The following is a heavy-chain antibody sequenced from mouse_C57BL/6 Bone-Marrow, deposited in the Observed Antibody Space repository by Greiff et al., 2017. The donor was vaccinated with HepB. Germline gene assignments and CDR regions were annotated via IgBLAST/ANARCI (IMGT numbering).Heavy chain of an antibody. V-gene: IGHV1-63*01. CDR3: ARHYGLQAWFAY. D-gene: IGHD1-1*01. J-gene: IGHJ3*01. CDR2: IYPGGGYT. CDR1: GYTFTNYW. Sequence: QVQLKESGAELVRPGTSVKMSCKASGYTFTNYWIGWAKQRPGHGLEWIGDIYPGGGYTNYNEKFKGKATLTADKSSSTAYMQFSSLTSEDSAIYYCARHYGLQAWFAYWGQGTLVTVSA.